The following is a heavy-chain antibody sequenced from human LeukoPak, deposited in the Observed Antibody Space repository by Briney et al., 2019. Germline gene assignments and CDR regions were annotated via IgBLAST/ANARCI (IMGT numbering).Heavy chain of an antibody. V-gene: IGHV4-39*01. D-gene: IGHD4/OR15-4a*01. Sequence: ASETLSLACTVSGGSVSTNKYYWDWVRQPPGKGLEWIGNIYYSGSSYYNPSLKSRVTISLDTSKNQFSLKLSSVTAADTAVYYCARLPTLVSAFDIWGQGTMVTVSS. CDR2: IYYSGSS. CDR1: GGSVSTNKYY. CDR3: ARLPTLVSAFDI. J-gene: IGHJ3*02.